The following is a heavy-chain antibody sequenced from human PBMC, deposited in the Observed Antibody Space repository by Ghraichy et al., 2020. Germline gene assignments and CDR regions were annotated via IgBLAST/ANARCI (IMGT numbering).Heavy chain of an antibody. CDR2: IHGGDGT. Sequence: GGSLRLSCAASGFTVSTYYMSWVRQAPGKGLEWVSSIHGGDGTYYADSVKGRFTISRDNSKNTLYLQMNSLRAEDTAVYYCAREVCSGTGCYLDYWGQGTLVTVSS. J-gene: IGHJ4*02. D-gene: IGHD2-2*01. V-gene: IGHV3-53*01. CDR3: AREVCSGTGCYLDY. CDR1: GFTVSTYY.